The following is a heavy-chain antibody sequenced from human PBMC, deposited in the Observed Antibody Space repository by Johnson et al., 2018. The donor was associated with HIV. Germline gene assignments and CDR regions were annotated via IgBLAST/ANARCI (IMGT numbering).Heavy chain of an antibody. CDR1: GFTLSSYG. CDR3: AKGEPVAFDI. CDR2: IRYDGSDK. V-gene: IGHV3-30*02. D-gene: IGHD1-14*01. Sequence: QVQLVESGGGVVQPGGSLRLSCAASGFTLSSYGMHWVRQAPGKGLEWVAFIRYDGSDKYSADSVEGRFTISRDNSKNTLYLQMNSLRPEDTAVYYCAKGEPVAFDIWGQGTMVNVSS. J-gene: IGHJ3*02.